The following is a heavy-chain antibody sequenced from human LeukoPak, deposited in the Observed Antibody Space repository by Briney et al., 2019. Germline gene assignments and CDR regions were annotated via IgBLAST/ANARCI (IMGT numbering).Heavy chain of an antibody. D-gene: IGHD2-8*02. CDR1: RFTLSSYG. CDR3: AKEKGSMYRYFFDY. V-gene: IGHV3-33*06. Sequence: QPGRSLRLSCAASRFTLSSYGMHAVRQGPGNGLEWVAVIWYDGSNKYYADSVEGRFTISRDNPKNTQYLQMNSMRAEDTAVYYCAKEKGSMYRYFFDYWGQGTLVTVSS. J-gene: IGHJ4*02. CDR2: IWYDGSNK.